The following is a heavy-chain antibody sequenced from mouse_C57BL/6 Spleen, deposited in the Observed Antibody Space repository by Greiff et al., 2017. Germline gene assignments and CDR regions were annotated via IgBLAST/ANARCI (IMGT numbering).Heavy chain of an antibody. J-gene: IGHJ4*01. CDR2: IWGVGST. Sequence: VQLQESGPGLVAPSQSLSITCTVSGFSLTSYGVDWVRQSPGKGLEWLGVIWGVGSTNYNSALKTRLRISKDNSKSQVFLQMNSLQADDTAMYYSARWGGYAMDYWGQGTSVTVSS. CDR1: GFSLTSYG. CDR3: ARWGGYAMDY. V-gene: IGHV2-6*01.